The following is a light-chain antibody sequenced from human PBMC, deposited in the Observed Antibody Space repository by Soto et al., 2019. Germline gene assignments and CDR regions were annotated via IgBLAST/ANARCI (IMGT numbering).Light chain of an antibody. Sequence: EIVVTQSPGTLSLSPGERATLSCRASQSVSSIYLAWYQQKPGQAPRLLIYGASSRATGIPDRFSGSGSGTDFTLTISRLEPEDFAVYYCQQYGSSALTFGGGTKVDIK. CDR1: QSVSSIY. V-gene: IGKV3-20*01. CDR3: QQYGSSALT. CDR2: GAS. J-gene: IGKJ4*01.